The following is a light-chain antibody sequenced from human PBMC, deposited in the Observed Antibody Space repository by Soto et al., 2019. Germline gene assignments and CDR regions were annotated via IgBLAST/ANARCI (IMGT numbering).Light chain of an antibody. J-gene: IGKJ3*01. CDR1: QGISSA. V-gene: IGKV1D-13*01. CDR2: DAS. CDR3: QQYDYHPYT. Sequence: AIQLTQSPSSLSASVGDSVTITCRASQGISSALAWYQQTPGRAPKLLIYDASTFASGVPSRFRGSRSGTDSTPSVSSLQPEEFATEYCQQYDYHPYTFGPGTKVYIK.